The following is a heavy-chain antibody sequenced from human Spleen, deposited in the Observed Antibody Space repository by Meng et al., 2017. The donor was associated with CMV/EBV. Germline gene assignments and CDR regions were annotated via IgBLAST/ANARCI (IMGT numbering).Heavy chain of an antibody. V-gene: IGHV4-34*01. CDR1: GGSFSGYY. CDR2: INHSGST. CDR3: ARTRLSSSSQGSYYYYGMDV. J-gene: IGHJ6*02. Sequence: SETLSLTCAVYGGSFSGYYWSWIRQPPGKGLEWIGEINHSGSTNYNPSLKSRVTISVDTSKNQFSLKLSSVTAADTAVYHCARTRLSSSSQGSYYYYGMDVWGQGTTVTVSS. D-gene: IGHD6-6*01.